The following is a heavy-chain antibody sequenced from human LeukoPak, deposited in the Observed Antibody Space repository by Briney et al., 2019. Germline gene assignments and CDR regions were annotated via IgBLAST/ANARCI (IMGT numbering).Heavy chain of an antibody. V-gene: IGHV3-53*01. CDR1: GFAVSSNH. CDR3: ARDSSSHYYFDY. J-gene: IGHJ4*02. CDR2: FYIGGTT. D-gene: IGHD2-2*01. Sequence: GGSLRLSRVASGFAVSSNHMNWVRQAPGKGLEWVSIFYIGGTTKYTDSVKGRFIISRDNSKNTVYLQMSSLRAEDTAVYYCARDSSSHYYFDYWGQGTLVTVSS.